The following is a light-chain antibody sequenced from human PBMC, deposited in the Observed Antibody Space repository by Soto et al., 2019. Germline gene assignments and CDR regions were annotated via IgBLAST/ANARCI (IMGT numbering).Light chain of an antibody. CDR1: QTTSSW. V-gene: IGKV1-33*01. CDR3: QQYDNLVT. J-gene: IGKJ4*01. Sequence: DIQMTQSPSTLSGSVGYRFTITCRASQTTSSWLAWYQQKPGKAPKLLIYDTSNSETGVPSRFSGSGSGTDFTFTISSLQPEDIATYYCQQYDNLVTFGGGTKVDIK. CDR2: DTS.